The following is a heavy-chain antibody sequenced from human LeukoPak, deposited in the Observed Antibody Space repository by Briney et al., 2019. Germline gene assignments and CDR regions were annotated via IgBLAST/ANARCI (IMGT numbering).Heavy chain of an antibody. J-gene: IGHJ4*02. CDR2: IIPIFGTA. CDR3: ARGSVVVPAAIKRYGFWSGYAFDY. V-gene: IGHV1-69*05. D-gene: IGHD2-2*02. CDR1: GGTFSSYA. Sequence: ASVKVSCKASGGTFSSYAISWVRQAPGQGLEWMGGIIPIFGTANYAQKFQGRVTITTDESTSTAYMELSSLRSEDTAVYYCARGSVVVPAAIKRYGFWSGYAFDYWGQGTLVTVSS.